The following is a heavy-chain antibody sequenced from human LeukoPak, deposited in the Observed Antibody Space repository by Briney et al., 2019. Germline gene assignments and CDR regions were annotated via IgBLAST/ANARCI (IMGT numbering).Heavy chain of an antibody. CDR3: AREGGPYRPLDY. J-gene: IGHJ4*02. CDR1: GYTFTSYG. Sequence: ASVKVSCKASGYTFTSYGISWVRQAPGQGLEWMGWITAYNDNTNYAQKLQGRVTMTTDTSTSTAYMELRSLRPDDTAVYYCAREGGPYRPLDYSGQGTLVTVSS. V-gene: IGHV1-18*01. CDR2: ITAYNDNT.